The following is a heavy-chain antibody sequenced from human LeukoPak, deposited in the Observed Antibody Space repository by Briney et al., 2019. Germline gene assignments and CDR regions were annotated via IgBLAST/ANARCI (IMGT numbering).Heavy chain of an antibody. J-gene: IGHJ3*02. CDR2: IYYSGST. CDR1: GASISSTTYY. CDR3: ARYKYSSGWPPEGAFDI. V-gene: IGHV4-39*01. Sequence: KTSETLSLTCTVSGASISSTTYYWGWIRQPPRKGLEWIASIYYSGSTYYNPSLKGRVTISVDTSKNQFSLKLSSVTAADTAVYYCARYKYSSGWPPEGAFDIWGQGTMVTVSS. D-gene: IGHD6-19*01.